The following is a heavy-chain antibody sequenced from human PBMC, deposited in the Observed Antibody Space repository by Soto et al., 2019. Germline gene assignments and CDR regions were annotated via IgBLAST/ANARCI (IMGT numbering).Heavy chain of an antibody. CDR3: ARDKRLRPYYFDY. D-gene: IGHD4-17*01. V-gene: IGHV1-2*02. CDR2: INPNSGGT. CDR1: GYTFTGYY. Sequence: ASVKVSCKASGYTFTGYYMHWVRQAPGQGLEWMGWINPNSGGTNYAQKFQGRVTMTRDTSISTAYMELSRLRSDDTAVYYCARDKRLRPYYFDYWGRGTLVTVSS. J-gene: IGHJ4*02.